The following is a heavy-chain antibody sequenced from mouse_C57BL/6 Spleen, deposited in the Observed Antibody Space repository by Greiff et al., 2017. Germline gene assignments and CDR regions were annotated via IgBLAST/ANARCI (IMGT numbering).Heavy chain of an antibody. CDR2: IGPGSGST. D-gene: IGHD1-1*01. CDR1: GYTFTDYY. J-gene: IGHJ1*03. Sequence: QVQLKESGAELVKPGASVKISCKASGYTFTDYYINWVKQRPGQGLEWIGKIGPGSGSTYYHEKFKGKATLTADNSSSPACMQLSSLTSEDSAVYFCARSTVVATPLIDVWGTGTTVTVSS. V-gene: IGHV1-77*01. CDR3: ARSTVVATPLIDV.